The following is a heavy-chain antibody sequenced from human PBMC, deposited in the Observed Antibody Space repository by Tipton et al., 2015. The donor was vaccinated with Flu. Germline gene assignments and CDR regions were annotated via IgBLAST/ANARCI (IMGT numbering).Heavy chain of an antibody. D-gene: IGHD3-22*01. Sequence: LRLSCTVSGDSISSSNYYWTWIRQPAGKRLEWIGRIYTSGNTKYNPSLQSRVTLSVDTSKNQFSLKLTSVTAADTAVYYCAREWDYYDSSGYFVSWGQGSLVTVSS. CDR2: IYTSGNT. J-gene: IGHJ5*01. CDR3: AREWDYYDSSGYFVS. CDR1: GDSISSSNYY. V-gene: IGHV4-61*02.